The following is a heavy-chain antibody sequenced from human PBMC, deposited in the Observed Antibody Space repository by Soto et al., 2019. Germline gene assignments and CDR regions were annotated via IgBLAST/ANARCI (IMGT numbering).Heavy chain of an antibody. CDR3: ARRVIAVAGTNAFDI. J-gene: IGHJ3*02. Sequence: PSETLSLTCTVSGGSISSSSYYWGWIRQPPGKGLEWIGSIYYSGSTYYNPSLKSRVTISVDTSKNQFSLKLSSVTAADTAVYYCARRVIAVAGTNAFDIWGQGTMVT. CDR1: GGSISSSSYY. CDR2: IYYSGST. V-gene: IGHV4-39*01. D-gene: IGHD6-19*01.